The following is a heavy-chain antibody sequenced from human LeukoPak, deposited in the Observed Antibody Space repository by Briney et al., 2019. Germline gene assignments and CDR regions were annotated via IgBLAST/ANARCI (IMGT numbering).Heavy chain of an antibody. D-gene: IGHD2-15*01. Sequence: SETPSLTCTVSGGSISSSSAYWSWIRQPPGKGLEWIGYIHYSGSTNYNPSLKSRVTISVDTSKNQFSLKLSSVTAADTAVYYCARRYCSGGSCYSAFDYWGQGTLVTVSS. J-gene: IGHJ4*02. CDR3: ARRYCSGGSCYSAFDY. CDR1: GGSISSSSAY. CDR2: IHYSGST. V-gene: IGHV4-61*01.